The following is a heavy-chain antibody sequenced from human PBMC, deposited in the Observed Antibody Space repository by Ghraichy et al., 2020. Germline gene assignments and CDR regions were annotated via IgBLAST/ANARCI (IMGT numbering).Heavy chain of an antibody. Sequence: SVKVSCKASGGTFSSYAISWVRQAPGQGLEWMGGIIPIFGTANYAQKFQGRVTITADESTSTAYMELSSLRSEDTAVYYCARTTLGHYYYYYGMDVWGQGTTVTVSS. J-gene: IGHJ6*02. CDR2: IIPIFGTA. CDR1: GGTFSSYA. V-gene: IGHV1-69*13. D-gene: IGHD3-16*01. CDR3: ARTTLGHYYYYYGMDV.